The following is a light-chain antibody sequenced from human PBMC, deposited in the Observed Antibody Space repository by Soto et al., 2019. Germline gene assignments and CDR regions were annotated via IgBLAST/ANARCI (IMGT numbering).Light chain of an antibody. CDR3: QQYCSSPT. J-gene: IGKJ2*01. CDR1: QSVSSSY. V-gene: IGKV3-20*01. CDR2: GAS. Sequence: EIVLTQSPGTLSLSPGERATLSCRASQSVSSSYLAWYQQKPGQAPRLLIYGASSRATGIPDRFSGSGSGTGFALTISRLESEDFAVYFCQQYCSSPTFGQGTKLEIK.